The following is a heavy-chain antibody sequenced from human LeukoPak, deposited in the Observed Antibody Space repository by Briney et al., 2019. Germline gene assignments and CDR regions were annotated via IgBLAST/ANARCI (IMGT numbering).Heavy chain of an antibody. CDR2: INHSGST. V-gene: IGHV4-34*01. CDR1: GGSFSGFY. Sequence: SETLSLPCAVYGGSFSGFYWSWIRQPPGKGLEWIGEINHSGSTNYNPSLKSRVTISVDTSKNHFSLKLSSVTAADTAVYFCARGSSAARECWFDPWGQGTLVTVSS. D-gene: IGHD6-6*01. CDR3: ARGSSAARECWFDP. J-gene: IGHJ5*02.